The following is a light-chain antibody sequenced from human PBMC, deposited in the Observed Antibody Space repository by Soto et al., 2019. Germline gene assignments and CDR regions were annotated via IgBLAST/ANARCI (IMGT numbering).Light chain of an antibody. CDR3: SSYAGSNFVV. Sequence: QSVLTQPPSASGSPGQSVTISCTGTSSDVGGYNYVSWYQQHPGKAPKFMIYEVSKRPSGVPDRFSGSKSGNTASLTVSGLQAEVEADYYCSSYAGSNFVVFGGGTKLTVL. J-gene: IGLJ2*01. CDR2: EVS. CDR1: SSDVGGYNY. V-gene: IGLV2-8*01.